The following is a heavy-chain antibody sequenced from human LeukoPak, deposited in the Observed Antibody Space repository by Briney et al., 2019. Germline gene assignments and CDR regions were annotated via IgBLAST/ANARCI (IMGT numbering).Heavy chain of an antibody. D-gene: IGHD6-19*01. J-gene: IGHJ4*02. CDR3: ARYIAVASPDGNYFDY. CDR1: GYTFTGYY. Sequence: ASVKVSCKASGYTFTGYYMHWVRQAPGQGLEWMGWINPNSGGTNYAQKFQGRVTMTRDTSISTAYMELSRLRSDDTAVYYCARYIAVASPDGNYFDYWGQGTLVTVSS. V-gene: IGHV1-2*02. CDR2: INPNSGGT.